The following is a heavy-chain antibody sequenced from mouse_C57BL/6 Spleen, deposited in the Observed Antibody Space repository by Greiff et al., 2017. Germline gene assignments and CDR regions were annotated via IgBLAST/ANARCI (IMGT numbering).Heavy chain of an antibody. D-gene: IGHD2-5*01. CDR1: GYAFTNYL. J-gene: IGHJ2*01. CDR3: ARRTYYSNY. Sequence: VQLQQSGAELVRPGTSVKVSCKASGYAFTNYLIEWVKQRPGQGLEWIGVINPGSGGTNYNEKFKGKATLTADKSSSTAYMQLSSLTSEDSAVYFCARRTYYSNYWGQGTTLTVSS. CDR2: INPGSGGT. V-gene: IGHV1-54*01.